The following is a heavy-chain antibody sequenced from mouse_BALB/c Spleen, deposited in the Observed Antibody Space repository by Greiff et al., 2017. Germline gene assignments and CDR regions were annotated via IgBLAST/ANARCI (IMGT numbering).Heavy chain of an antibody. Sequence: EVKLEESGPGLVKPSQSLSLTCSVTGYSITSGYYWYWIRQFPGNILEWMGYITYNGSTNYNPTLKNRNSITRDTSTNQFYLKLNSMTTADTATYYYAREGGGSSDAMDYWGQGTSVTVSS. V-gene: IGHV3-6*02. CDR2: ITYNGST. J-gene: IGHJ4*01. CDR3: AREGGGSSDAMDY. CDR1: GYSITSGYY. D-gene: IGHD1-1*01.